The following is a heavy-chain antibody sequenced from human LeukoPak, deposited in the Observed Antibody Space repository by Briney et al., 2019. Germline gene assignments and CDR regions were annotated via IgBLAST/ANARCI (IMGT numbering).Heavy chain of an antibody. CDR2: IYYSGST. CDR1: GGSISSYY. D-gene: IGHD3-22*01. J-gene: IGHJ3*02. Sequence: SETLSLTCTVSGGSISSYYWGWIRQPPGKGLEGIGSIYYSGSTYYNPSLKSRVTISVDTSKNQFSLKLSSVTAADTAVYYCARGVVVVRDAFDIWGQGTMVTVSS. CDR3: ARGVVVVRDAFDI. V-gene: IGHV4-39*01.